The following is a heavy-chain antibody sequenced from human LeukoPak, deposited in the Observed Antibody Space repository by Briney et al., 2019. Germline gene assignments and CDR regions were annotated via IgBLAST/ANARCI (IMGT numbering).Heavy chain of an antibody. CDR1: GYSFINYW. J-gene: IGHJ4*02. V-gene: IGHV5-51*01. Sequence: NRGESLKISCTASGYSFINYWIGWARQMPGKGLEWMGIIYPDDSDTRYKPSFQGQVTISADKSIGTAYLQWSSLKASDTAMYFCVRPEGSGSHGVYWGQGTLVTVSS. D-gene: IGHD3-10*01. CDR2: IYPDDSDT. CDR3: VRPEGSGSHGVY.